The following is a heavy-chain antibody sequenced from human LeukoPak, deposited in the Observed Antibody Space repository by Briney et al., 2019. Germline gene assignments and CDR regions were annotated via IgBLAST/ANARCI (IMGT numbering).Heavy chain of an antibody. CDR2: INHSGST. V-gene: IGHV4-34*01. J-gene: IGHJ4*02. CDR3: ARAIVVVPAAMQNFDY. CDR1: GGSFSGYY. D-gene: IGHD2-2*01. Sequence: SETLSLTCAVYGGSFSGYYWSWIRQPPGKGLEWIGEINHSGSTNYNPSLKSRVTISVDTSKNQFSLTLSSVTAADTAVYHCARAIVVVPAAMQNFDYWGQGTLVTVSS.